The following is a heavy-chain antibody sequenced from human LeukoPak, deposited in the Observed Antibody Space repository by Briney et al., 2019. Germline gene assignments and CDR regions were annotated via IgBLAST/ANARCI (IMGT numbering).Heavy chain of an antibody. D-gene: IGHD6-19*01. J-gene: IGHJ5*02. CDR2: IYYSGST. CDR3: ARNSLGQWLVNWFDP. Sequence: SETLSLTCTVSGGSISSSSYYWGWIRQPPGKGLKWIGSIYYSGSTYYNPSLKSRVTISVDTSKDQFSLKLSSVTAADTAVYYCARNSLGQWLVNWFDPWGQGTLVTVSS. CDR1: GGSISSSSYY. V-gene: IGHV4-39*01.